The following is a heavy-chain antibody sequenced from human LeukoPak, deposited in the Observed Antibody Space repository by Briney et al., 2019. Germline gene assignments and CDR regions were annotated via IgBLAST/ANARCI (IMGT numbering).Heavy chain of an antibody. V-gene: IGHV3-64*01. CDR2: LNSNGDAT. CDR1: GFTFSSHA. J-gene: IGHJ4*02. D-gene: IGHD3-22*01. Sequence: GGSLRLSCVVSGFTFSSHAVHWVRQAQGKGLECVSVLNSNGDATYYATSVKGRFTISRDDSKNTLYLQMGSLRPEDMGVYYCARNRREGTSGYYDYWGQGALVTVSS. CDR3: ARNRREGTSGYYDY.